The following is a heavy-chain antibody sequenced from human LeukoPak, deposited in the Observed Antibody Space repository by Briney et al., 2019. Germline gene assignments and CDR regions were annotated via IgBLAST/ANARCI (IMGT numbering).Heavy chain of an antibody. CDR2: IKDTGNT. CDR3: VRGGDGGYYFDY. J-gene: IGHJ4*02. D-gene: IGHD3-10*01. V-gene: IGHV4-34*01. Sequence: SETLSLTCSVYDGSFSGYWTWIRQPPGKGLEWIAEIKDTGNTNYNPSLKSRLTISIDTSKKQFSLNLRSVTAADTAVYYCVRGGDGGYYFDYWGQGALVTVSS. CDR1: DGSFSGY.